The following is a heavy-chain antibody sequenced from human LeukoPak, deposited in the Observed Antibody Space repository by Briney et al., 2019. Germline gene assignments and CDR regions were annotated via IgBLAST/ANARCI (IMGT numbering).Heavy chain of an antibody. CDR3: ARSTYSGYDTYNYFDY. D-gene: IGHD5-12*01. J-gene: IGHJ4*02. V-gene: IGHV1-2*02. Sequence: ASVKVSCKASGYTFTGYYMHWVRQAPGQGLEWMGWINPNSGGTNYAQKFQGRVTMTRDTSISTAYMELSRLRSDDTAVYYCARSTYSGYDTYNYFDYWGQGTLVTVSS. CDR1: GYTFTGYY. CDR2: INPNSGGT.